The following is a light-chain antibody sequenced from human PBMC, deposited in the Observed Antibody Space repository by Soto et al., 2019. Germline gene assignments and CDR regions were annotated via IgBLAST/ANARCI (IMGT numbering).Light chain of an antibody. CDR2: GVS. V-gene: IGKV3-15*01. Sequence: EVVMTQSPATLSVSPGERVTLSCRASKSVNSNLAWYQQKPGQPPRLLISGVSTRATGIPARFSGSGSGTEFTLTISSLQSEDFAVYYCQHYSERWTFGQGTKVEIK. CDR3: QHYSERWT. J-gene: IGKJ1*01. CDR1: KSVNSN.